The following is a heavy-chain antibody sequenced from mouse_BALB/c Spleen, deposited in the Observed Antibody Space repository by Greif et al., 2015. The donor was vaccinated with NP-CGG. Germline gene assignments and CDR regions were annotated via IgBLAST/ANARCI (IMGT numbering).Heavy chain of an antibody. CDR2: INPSSGYT. J-gene: IGHJ2*01. D-gene: IGHD1-2*01. CDR3: ASDILRLLDY. V-gene: IGHV1-4*02. CDR1: GYTFTCYT. Sequence: QVQLKHSAAELARPGASVKMSCKASGYTFTCYTMHWVKQRPGQGLEWIGYINPSSGYTEYNQKFKDKTTLTADKSSSTAYMQLSSLTSEDSAVYYCASDILRLLDYWGQGTTLTVSS.